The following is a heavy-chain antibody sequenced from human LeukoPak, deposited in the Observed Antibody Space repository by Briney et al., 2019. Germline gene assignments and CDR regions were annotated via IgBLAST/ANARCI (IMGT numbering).Heavy chain of an antibody. D-gene: IGHD4-17*01. V-gene: IGHV4-4*07. CDR3: ARRRRIYGDYFVRAFDI. CDR1: GDSISTFY. CDR2: IYTSGST. Sequence: KPSETLSLTCTVFGDSISTFYWSWIRQPAGKGLEWIGHIYTSGSTNYNPSLKSRVTMSVDTSKNQFFLKLSSVTAADTAVYYCARRRRIYGDYFVRAFDIWGQGTMVTVSS. J-gene: IGHJ3*02.